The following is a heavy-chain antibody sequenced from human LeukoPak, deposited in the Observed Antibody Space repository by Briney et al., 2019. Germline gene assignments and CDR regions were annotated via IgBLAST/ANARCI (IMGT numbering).Heavy chain of an antibody. CDR3: ARILSMRREMATMGY. CDR1: GYTFTSYY. CDR2: INPSGGST. V-gene: IGHV1-46*01. J-gene: IGHJ4*02. Sequence: EASVKVSCKASGYTFTSYYMHWVRQAPGQGLEWMGIINPSGGSTSYAQKFQGRVTMTRDMSTSTVYMELSSLRSEDTAVYYCARILSMRREMATMGYWGQGTLVTVSS. D-gene: IGHD5-24*01.